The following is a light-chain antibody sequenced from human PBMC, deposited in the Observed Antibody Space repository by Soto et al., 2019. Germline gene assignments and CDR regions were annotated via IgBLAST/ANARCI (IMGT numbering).Light chain of an antibody. CDR3: QTWGTGIQVV. V-gene: IGLV4-69*01. J-gene: IGLJ2*01. CDR2: VNSDGSH. Sequence: QSVLTQSPSASASLGASVKLTCTLSSGHSSYAITWHQQQPEKGPRYLMKVNSDGSHNKGDGIPDRFSGSSSGAERYLTISRLQSEDEADYYCQTWGTGIQVVFGGGTKLTVL. CDR1: SGHSSYA.